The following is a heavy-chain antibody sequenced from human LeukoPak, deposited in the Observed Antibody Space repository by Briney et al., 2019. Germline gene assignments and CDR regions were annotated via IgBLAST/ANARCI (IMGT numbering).Heavy chain of an antibody. CDR1: GFTFSSYT. V-gene: IGHV3-21*04. CDR2: ISSSSSYI. D-gene: IGHD5-18*01. Sequence: PGGSLRLSCAASGFTFSSYTMNWVRQASGKGLEWVSSISSSSSYIYYADSVKGRFTISRDNAKNSLYLQMNSLRAEDPAVYYCARGGGYSYTSREVGYFDTWGQGTLVTVSS. CDR3: ARGGGYSYTSREVGYFDT. J-gene: IGHJ4*02.